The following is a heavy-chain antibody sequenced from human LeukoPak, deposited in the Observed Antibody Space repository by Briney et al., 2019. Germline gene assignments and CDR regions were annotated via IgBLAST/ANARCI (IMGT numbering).Heavy chain of an antibody. D-gene: IGHD5-24*01. CDR1: GFTFSSSW. J-gene: IGHJ3*02. V-gene: IGHV3-74*01. CDR2: IKSEGSST. CDR3: ARPTEMATIRDAFDI. Sequence: GGSLRLSCAASGFTFSSSWMHWVRQAPGKGLVWVSRIKSEGSSTSYADSVKGRFTISRDNAKNTLYLQMNSLRAEDTAVYYCARPTEMATIRDAFDIWGQRTMVTVSS.